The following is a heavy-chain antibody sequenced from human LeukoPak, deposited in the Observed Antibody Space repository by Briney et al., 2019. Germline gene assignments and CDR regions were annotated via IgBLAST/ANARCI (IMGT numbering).Heavy chain of an antibody. CDR3: ARGAGIYYTTGRTGWFDP. Sequence: GGSLRLSCAASGFTFNRHWMHWVRQAPGKGLVWVSRSNSDGSSTVYADSVKGRFTISRDNAKNTLYLQMNSLRAEDTAVYYCARGAGIYYTTGRTGWFDPWGQGTLVTVTS. CDR2: SNSDGSST. D-gene: IGHD3-3*01. J-gene: IGHJ5*02. V-gene: IGHV3-74*01. CDR1: GFTFNRHW.